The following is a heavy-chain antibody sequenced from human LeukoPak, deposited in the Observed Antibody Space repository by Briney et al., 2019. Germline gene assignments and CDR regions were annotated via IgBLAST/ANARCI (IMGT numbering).Heavy chain of an antibody. Sequence: GGSLRLSCAASGFSFSTYEMNWVRQAPGKGLEWVSSISSSSSYIYYADSVKGRFTISRDNAKNSLYLQMNSLRAEDTAVYYCARVVVITTYYYYYYMDVWGKGTTVTISS. V-gene: IGHV3-21*01. D-gene: IGHD3-22*01. CDR1: GFSFSTYE. CDR3: ARVVVITTYYYYYYMDV. CDR2: ISSSSSYI. J-gene: IGHJ6*03.